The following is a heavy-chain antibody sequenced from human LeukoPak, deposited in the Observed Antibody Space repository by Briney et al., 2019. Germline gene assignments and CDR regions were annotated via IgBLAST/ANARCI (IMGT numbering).Heavy chain of an antibody. CDR2: VKTDGSDT. CDR3: AKDHDDYGDYVFDY. CDR1: GFTFSTYW. D-gene: IGHD4-17*01. Sequence: GGSLRLSCAASGFTFSTYWMHWVRQAPGKGLVWVSRVKTDGSDTNYADSVKGRFTISRDNAKNTLYLQMDSLRAEDTAVYYCAKDHDDYGDYVFDYWGQGTLVTVSS. J-gene: IGHJ4*02. V-gene: IGHV3-74*01.